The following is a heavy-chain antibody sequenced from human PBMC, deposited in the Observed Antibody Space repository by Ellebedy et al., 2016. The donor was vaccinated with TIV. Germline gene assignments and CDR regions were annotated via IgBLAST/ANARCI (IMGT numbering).Heavy chain of an antibody. CDR2: ISSSGGTI. J-gene: IGHJ4*02. D-gene: IGHD6-13*01. CDR3: ARDPGRRASWYYFDF. V-gene: IGHV3-11*01. Sequence: GESLKISCAASGFTFSDHYMTWIRQAPGKGLEWISYISSSGGTIYYADSVKGRFTISRDNAKNSLYLQMNSLRADDTAFYYCARDPGRRASWYYFDFWGQGTLVTVSS. CDR1: GFTFSDHY.